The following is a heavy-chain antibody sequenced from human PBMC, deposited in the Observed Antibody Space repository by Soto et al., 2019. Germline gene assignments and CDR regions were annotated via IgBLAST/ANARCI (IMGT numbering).Heavy chain of an antibody. D-gene: IGHD6-13*01. J-gene: IGHJ6*02. CDR2: IDPSDSYT. Sequence: PGESLKISCKGSGYSFTSYWISWVRQMPGKGLEWMGRIDPSDSYTNYSPSFQGHVTISADKSISTAYLQWSSLKASDTAMYYCARIAAADPTDYYYGMDVWGQGTTVTVSS. V-gene: IGHV5-10-1*01. CDR3: ARIAAADPTDYYYGMDV. CDR1: GYSFTSYW.